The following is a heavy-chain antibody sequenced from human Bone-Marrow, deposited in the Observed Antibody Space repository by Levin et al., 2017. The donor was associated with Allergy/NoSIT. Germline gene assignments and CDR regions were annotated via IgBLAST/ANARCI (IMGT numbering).Heavy chain of an antibody. CDR3: TREESASGGYLDH. CDR2: VHYSGST. CDR1: GGSMNNYY. V-gene: IGHV4-59*01. J-gene: IGHJ4*02. Sequence: SETLSLTCTVSGGSMNNYYWSWIRQPPGKGLEWIGHVHYSGSTKYNASLISRITISVDTSKNQFSLKVSSVTPADTAVYYCTREESASGGYLDHWGQGTLVTVSS. D-gene: IGHD3-16*01.